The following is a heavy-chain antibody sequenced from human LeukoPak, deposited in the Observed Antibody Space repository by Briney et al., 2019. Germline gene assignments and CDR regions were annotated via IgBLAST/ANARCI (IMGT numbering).Heavy chain of an antibody. Sequence: GGSLRLSCAASKFTFSSYGMHWVRQAPGKGLEWVTFIHYDGNNKYYAESVKGRFTISRDNSKNTLDLQMNSLRAEDTGVYYCAKGGVSSSLDYWGQGTLVTVSS. D-gene: IGHD6-13*01. J-gene: IGHJ4*02. CDR1: KFTFSSYG. CDR3: AKGGVSSSLDY. CDR2: IHYDGNNK. V-gene: IGHV3-30*02.